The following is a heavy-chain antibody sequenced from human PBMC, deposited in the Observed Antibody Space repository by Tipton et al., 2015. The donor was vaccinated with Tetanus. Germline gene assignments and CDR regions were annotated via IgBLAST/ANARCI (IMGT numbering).Heavy chain of an antibody. J-gene: IGHJ2*01. CDR2: IYSTSTT. V-gene: IGHV3-53*01. D-gene: IGHD3-3*01. CDR3: ARDRAPPSAWYFDL. Sequence: SLRLSCASSCFSVSNNYLSWVRQAPGKGLEWVSIIYSTSTTYSVDSVKGRFTISRDISKNMVYLQMNRLRAEDTAVYYCARDRAPPSAWYFDLWGRGTLVTVSS. CDR1: CFSVSNNY.